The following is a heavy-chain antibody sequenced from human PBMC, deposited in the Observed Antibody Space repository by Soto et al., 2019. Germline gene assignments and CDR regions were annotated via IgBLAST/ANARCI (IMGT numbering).Heavy chain of an antibody. V-gene: IGHV3-48*01. CDR2: ISSSSSTI. CDR3: ASRTSGWYFDY. Sequence: PGGSLRLSCGASGCPFSSYSMNWVRQAPGKGLEWVSYISSSSSTIYYADSVKGRFTISRDNAKNSLYLQMNSLRAEDTAVYYCASRTSGWYFDYWGQGTLVTVSS. D-gene: IGHD6-19*01. CDR1: GCPFSSYS. J-gene: IGHJ4*02.